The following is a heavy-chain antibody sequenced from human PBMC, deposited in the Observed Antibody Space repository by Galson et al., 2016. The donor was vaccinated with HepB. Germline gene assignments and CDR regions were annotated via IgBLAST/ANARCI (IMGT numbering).Heavy chain of an antibody. CDR2: INTGNGNT. D-gene: IGHD5-24*01. CDR1: GYTFTNNA. Sequence: SCKASGYTFTNNAIHWLRQAPGQRLEWLGWINTGNGNTKYSMRFPDTFTITRDTFANTAYMELRGLASEDTAIYYCARGPRWLQFTSFDHWGQGTLVTVSS. J-gene: IGHJ4*02. CDR3: ARGPRWLQFTSFDH. V-gene: IGHV1-3*04.